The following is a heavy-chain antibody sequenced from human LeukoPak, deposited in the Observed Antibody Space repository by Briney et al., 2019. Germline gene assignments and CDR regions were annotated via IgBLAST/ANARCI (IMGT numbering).Heavy chain of an antibody. CDR2: IYYSGIT. CDR1: GGSISSYY. CDR3: ARVRITMVRGRPNWFDP. V-gene: IGHV4-59*01. D-gene: IGHD3-10*01. J-gene: IGHJ5*02. Sequence: SETLSLTCTVSGGSISSYYGSWIRQPPGKGLEWIGYIYYSGITNYNPSLKSRVTISVDTSKNQFSLKLSSVTAADTAVYYCARVRITMVRGRPNWFDPWGQGTLVTVSS.